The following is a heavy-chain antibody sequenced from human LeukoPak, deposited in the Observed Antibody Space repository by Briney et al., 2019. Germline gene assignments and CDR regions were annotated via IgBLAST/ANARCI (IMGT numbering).Heavy chain of an antibody. CDR3: ASGPFNYFDF. CDR1: RGSISSITNY. J-gene: IGHJ4*02. CDR2: VYYTGNT. V-gene: IGHV4-39*01. Sequence: SETLSLSCTVSRGSISSITNYWGWIRQPPGKGLEWIGSVYYTGNTYYNPSLKSRVTISVGASKSQFSLKLSSVTAADTAAYYCASGPFNYFDFWGQGTLVIVSS.